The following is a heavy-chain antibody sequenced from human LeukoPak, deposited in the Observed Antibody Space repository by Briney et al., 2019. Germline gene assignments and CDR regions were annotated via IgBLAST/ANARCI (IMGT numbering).Heavy chain of an antibody. D-gene: IGHD2-2*01. J-gene: IGHJ4*02. V-gene: IGHV3-23*01. CDR3: AKDRCSRTNCYLFDF. CDR1: GFTFATYA. Sequence: GGSLRLSCGTSGFTFATYAMNWVRQAPGKGLEWVSGFSGSGGNTSYADSVKGRFTISRDSSKNTLYLQMDSLRADDTAVYYCAKDRCSRTNCYLFDFRGQGTLVSVSS. CDR2: FSGSGGNT.